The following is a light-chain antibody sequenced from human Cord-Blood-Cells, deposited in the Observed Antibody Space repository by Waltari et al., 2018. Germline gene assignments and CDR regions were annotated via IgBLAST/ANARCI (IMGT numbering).Light chain of an antibody. CDR2: DAS. CDR3: QQRSNWPLT. CDR1: QSVSSY. J-gene: IGKJ4*01. Sequence: EIVLTQSPATLSLSPGERATLSCRASQSVSSYLAWYQQKPGQAPRLLIYDASNRATGIPCRFRGSGSGTDFTLTISSLEPEEFAVYYCQQRSNWPLTFGGGTKVEIK. V-gene: IGKV3-11*01.